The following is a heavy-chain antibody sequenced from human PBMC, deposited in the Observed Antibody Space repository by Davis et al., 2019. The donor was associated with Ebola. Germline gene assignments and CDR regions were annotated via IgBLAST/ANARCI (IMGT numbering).Heavy chain of an antibody. Sequence: GESLKISCAASGFNFESYSMIWVRQAPGKGLEWLSYIGTSSSNTYYADYADSVKGRFTISRDNAKKTLFLQMDSLRDEDTAVYYCARHDDYWGQGTLVTVSS. J-gene: IGHJ4*02. V-gene: IGHV3-48*02. CDR1: GFNFESYS. CDR3: ARHDDY. CDR2: IGTSSSNT.